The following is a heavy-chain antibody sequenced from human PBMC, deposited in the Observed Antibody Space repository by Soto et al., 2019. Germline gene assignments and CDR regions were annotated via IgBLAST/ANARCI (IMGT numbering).Heavy chain of an antibody. Sequence: QLQLQESGSGLVKPSQTLSLTCAVSGGSISSGGYSWGGIRQPPGKGREWIGYIYHSGGTYYNPSLKSRVTISVDRSKNQFSLKLSSVTAADTAVYYCARAGGLGAVAVDYWGQGTLVTVSS. CDR1: GGSISSGGYS. V-gene: IGHV4-30-2*01. CDR2: IYHSGGT. D-gene: IGHD6-19*01. J-gene: IGHJ4*02. CDR3: ARAGGLGAVAVDY.